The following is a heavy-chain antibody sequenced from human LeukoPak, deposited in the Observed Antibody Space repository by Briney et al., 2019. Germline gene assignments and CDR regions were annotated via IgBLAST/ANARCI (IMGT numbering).Heavy chain of an antibody. CDR2: ISAYNGNT. D-gene: IGHD3-22*01. Sequence: GASVKVSCKASGYTFTSYGISWVRRAPGQGLEWMGWISAYNGNTNYAQKLQGRVTMTTDTSTSTAYMELRSLRSDDTAVYYCARAHRITMIVVVTPDYWGQGTLVTVSS. J-gene: IGHJ4*02. V-gene: IGHV1-18*01. CDR1: GYTFTSYG. CDR3: ARAHRITMIVVVTPDY.